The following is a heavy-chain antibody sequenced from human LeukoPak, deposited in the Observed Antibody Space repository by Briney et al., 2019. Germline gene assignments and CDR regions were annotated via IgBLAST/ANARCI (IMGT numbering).Heavy chain of an antibody. D-gene: IGHD3-10*01. CDR2: IRYDGTNE. J-gene: IGHJ4*02. Sequence: GGSLRLSCAASGFTFSSYGMHWVRQAPGKGLEWVTFIRYDGTNEYYADSVRGRFTISRDNSKNTLYLQMNSLRPEDTAVYYCARVEAVYYYGSASPYSPYWGQGTLVTVSS. V-gene: IGHV3-30*02. CDR1: GFTFSSYG. CDR3: ARVEAVYYYGSASPYSPY.